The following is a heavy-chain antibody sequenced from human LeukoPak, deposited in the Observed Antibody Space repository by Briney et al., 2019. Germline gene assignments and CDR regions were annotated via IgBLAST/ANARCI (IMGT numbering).Heavy chain of an antibody. V-gene: IGHV3-11*01. CDR3: AKGGRVLRYFDWLSQPTHHYFDY. D-gene: IGHD3-9*01. J-gene: IGHJ4*02. Sequence: GGSLRLSCAASGFTFSDYYMSWIRQAPGKGLEWVSYISSSGSTIYYADSVKGRFTISRDNAKNSLYLQMNSLRAEDTAVYYCAKGGRVLRYFDWLSQPTHHYFDYWGQGTLVTVSS. CDR2: ISSSGSTI. CDR1: GFTFSDYY.